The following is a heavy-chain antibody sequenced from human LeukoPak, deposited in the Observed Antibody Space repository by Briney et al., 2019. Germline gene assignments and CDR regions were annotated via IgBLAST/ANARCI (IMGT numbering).Heavy chain of an antibody. CDR2: INPDGSEK. Sequence: GGSLRLSCAASGFTFSIYSMSWVRQAPGKGLEWAANINPDGSEKYYLDSVKGRMTISRDNAKNALNLQMNSLRAEDTAVYYCARDLGQYYDTSDNWFDPWGQGTLVTVSS. CDR3: ARDLGQYYDTSDNWFDP. V-gene: IGHV3-7*01. CDR1: GFTFSIYS. D-gene: IGHD3-22*01. J-gene: IGHJ5*02.